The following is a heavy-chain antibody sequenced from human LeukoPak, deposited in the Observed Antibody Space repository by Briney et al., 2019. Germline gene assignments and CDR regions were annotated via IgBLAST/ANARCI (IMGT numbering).Heavy chain of an antibody. D-gene: IGHD4-17*01. V-gene: IGHV4-59*08. CDR2: IHNSGNT. CDR3: ARLGRAVTTFFDY. Sequence: SETLSLTCTVSGGSITSYHWSWIRQPPGKGLEWIGYIHNSGNTNYNPSLKSRVTISIDTSTNQFSLKLSSVTAADTAVYYCARLGRAVTTFFDYWGQGTLVTVSS. J-gene: IGHJ4*02. CDR1: GGSITSYH.